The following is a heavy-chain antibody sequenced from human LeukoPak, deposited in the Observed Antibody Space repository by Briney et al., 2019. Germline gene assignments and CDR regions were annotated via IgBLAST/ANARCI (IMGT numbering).Heavy chain of an antibody. CDR1: GYTFTTYY. D-gene: IGHD6-13*01. CDR2: IKPSGGST. J-gene: IGHJ4*02. V-gene: IGHV1-46*01. CDR3: ARVNGQQLAIDY. Sequence: ASVQVSCKASGYTFTTYYIHWVRQAPGQGLEWMGIIKPSGGSTSYAQKFQGRVTMTRDTSTSTVYMEVSSLRSEDTAVYYCARVNGQQLAIDYWGQGTLVTVPS.